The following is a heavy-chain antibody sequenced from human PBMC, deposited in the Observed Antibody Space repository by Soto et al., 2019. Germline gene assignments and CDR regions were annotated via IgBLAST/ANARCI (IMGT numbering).Heavy chain of an antibody. V-gene: IGHV3-13*01. CDR3: AKDAPQYSTGWMSAAPRPLQYYYYGMDL. Sequence: PGGSLRLSCAASGFTFSSYDMHWVRQAAGKGLEWVSAIGTAGDTYYPGSVKGRFTISRENAKNSLYLQMNSLRAEDTAAYYCAKDAPQYSTGWMSAAPRPLQYYYYGMDLWGQGTTVTLPS. J-gene: IGHJ6*02. CDR1: GFTFSSYD. CDR2: IGTAGDT. D-gene: IGHD6-19*01.